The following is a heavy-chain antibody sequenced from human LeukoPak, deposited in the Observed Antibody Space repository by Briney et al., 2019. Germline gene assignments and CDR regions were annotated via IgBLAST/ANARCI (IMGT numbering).Heavy chain of an antibody. V-gene: IGHV3-21*06. CDR3: ARWYSSGWYSDY. Sequence: GGSLRLSCAASGFIFSTYSMIWVRQAPGKGLEWVSSVSGTSEYIYYADSVRGRFTISRDNAKNTVYLQMNSLRAEDTAVYYCARWYSSGWYSDYWGQGTLVTVSS. J-gene: IGHJ4*02. CDR1: GFIFSTYS. CDR2: VSGTSEYI. D-gene: IGHD6-19*01.